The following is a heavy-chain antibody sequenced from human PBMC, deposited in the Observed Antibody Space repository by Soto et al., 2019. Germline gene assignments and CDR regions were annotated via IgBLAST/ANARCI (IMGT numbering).Heavy chain of an antibody. CDR3: ARGYCSSTSCYAGYFDY. CDR2: MNPNSGNT. V-gene: IGHV1-8*01. J-gene: IGHJ4*02. D-gene: IGHD2-2*01. CDR1: GYTFTSYD. Sequence: QVQLVQSGAEVKKPGASVKVSCKASGYTFTSYDINWVRQATGQGLEWMGWMNPNSGNTGYAQKFQGRVTMTRNTSISTAYMELSSLRSEDTAVYYCARGYCSSTSCYAGYFDYWGQGTLVTVSS.